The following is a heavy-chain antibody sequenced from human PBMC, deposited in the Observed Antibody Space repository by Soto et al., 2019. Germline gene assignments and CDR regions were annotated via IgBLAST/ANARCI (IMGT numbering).Heavy chain of an antibody. D-gene: IGHD6-19*01. CDR1: GFTFSSYS. CDR3: ARGQYSSGWYEGRIFDY. J-gene: IGHJ4*02. V-gene: IGHV3-48*01. CDR2: ISSSSSTI. Sequence: GGSLRLSCAASGFTFSSYSMNWVRQAPGKGLEWVSYISSSSSTIYYADSVKGRFTISRDNAKNSLYLQMNSLRAEDTAVYYCARGQYSSGWYEGRIFDYWGQGTLVTVSS.